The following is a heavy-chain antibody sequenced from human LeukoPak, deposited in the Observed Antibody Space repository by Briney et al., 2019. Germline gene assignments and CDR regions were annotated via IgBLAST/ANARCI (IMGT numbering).Heavy chain of an antibody. CDR3: ARGNGRYDYVWGSYRPYYFDY. CDR1: GGSFSGYY. Sequence: SETLSLTCAVYGGSFSGYYWSWIRQPPGKGLEWIGEINHSGSTNYNPSLKSRVTISVDTSKNQFSLKLSSVTAADTAVYYCARGNGRYDYVWGSYRPYYFDYWGQGTLVTVSS. CDR2: INHSGST. V-gene: IGHV4-34*01. J-gene: IGHJ4*02. D-gene: IGHD3-16*02.